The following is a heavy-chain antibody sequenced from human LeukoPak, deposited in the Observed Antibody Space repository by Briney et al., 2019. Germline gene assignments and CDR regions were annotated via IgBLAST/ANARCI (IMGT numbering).Heavy chain of an antibody. Sequence: GGSLRLSCAASGFTVSDNDMSWVHQAPGKGLEWVSDIHSGGRTYYADSLKDRFTISRDNSENTLYLQMNSLRAEDTAVYYCARNGIYGDYVWGQGTLVTVSS. CDR2: IHSGGRT. CDR3: ARNGIYGDYV. V-gene: IGHV3-66*01. CDR1: GFTVSDND. J-gene: IGHJ4*02. D-gene: IGHD4-17*01.